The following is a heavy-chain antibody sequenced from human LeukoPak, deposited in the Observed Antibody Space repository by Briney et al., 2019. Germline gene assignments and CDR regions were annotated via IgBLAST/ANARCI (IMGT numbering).Heavy chain of an antibody. Sequence: MPSETLSLTCAVYGGSFSGYYWSWIRQPPGKGLEWIGEINHSGSTNYNPSLKSRVTISVDTSKNQFSLKLSSVTAADTAVYYCARGVTIFGVVNSWLGYYYGMDVWGQGTTVTVSS. J-gene: IGHJ6*02. CDR3: ARGVTIFGVVNSWLGYYYGMDV. D-gene: IGHD3-3*01. V-gene: IGHV4-34*01. CDR2: INHSGST. CDR1: GGSFSGYY.